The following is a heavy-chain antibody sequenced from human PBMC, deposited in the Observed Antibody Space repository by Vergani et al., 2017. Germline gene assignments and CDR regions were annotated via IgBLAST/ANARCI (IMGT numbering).Heavy chain of an antibody. CDR2: ISSSSSTI. CDR1: GFTFSSYS. CDR3: AKLGIAAARYYFDY. J-gene: IGHJ4*02. Sequence: EVQLVESGGGLVQPGGSLRLSCAASGFTFSSYSMNWVRQAPGKGLEWVSYISSSSSTIYYADSVKGRFTISRDNAKNSLYLQMNSLRAEDTAVYYCAKLGIAAARYYFDYWGQGTLVTVSS. D-gene: IGHD6-13*01. V-gene: IGHV3-48*01.